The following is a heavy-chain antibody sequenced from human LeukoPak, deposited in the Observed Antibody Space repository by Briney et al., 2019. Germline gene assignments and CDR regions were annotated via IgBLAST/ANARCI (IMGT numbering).Heavy chain of an antibody. CDR1: GFTFSGYG. V-gene: IGHV3-30*18. J-gene: IGHJ4*02. CDR3: AKWRGSL. CDR2: ISYDGSNK. Sequence: QAGGSLRLSCAASGFTFSGYGMHWVRQAPGKGLEWVAVISYDGSNKYYADSVKGRFTISRDNSKNTLYLQMNSLRAEDTAVYYCAKWRGSLWGQGTLVTVSS. D-gene: IGHD3-10*01.